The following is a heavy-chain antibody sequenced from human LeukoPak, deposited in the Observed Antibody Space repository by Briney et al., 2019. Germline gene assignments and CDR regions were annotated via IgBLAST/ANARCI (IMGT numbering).Heavy chain of an antibody. V-gene: IGHV4-39*02. CDR3: TRRSGDWAVNWFDP. D-gene: IGHD2-21*02. CDR2: LYSDGRT. CDR1: GGSITGTTYY. J-gene: IGHJ5*02. Sequence: SETLSLTCTVSGGSITGTTYYWAWFRQPPGKGLGWIGSLYSDGRTFYGPSLKSRITISGDTSKNHFSLKLTVTAADTAVYYCTRRSGDWAVNWFDPWGQGTLVTVSS.